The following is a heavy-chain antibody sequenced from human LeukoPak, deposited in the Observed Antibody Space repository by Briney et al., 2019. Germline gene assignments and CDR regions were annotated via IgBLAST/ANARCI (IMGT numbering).Heavy chain of an antibody. CDR3: AREDNFYGPFDY. D-gene: IGHD1-1*01. V-gene: IGHV3-30-3*01. Sequence: GGSLRLSCAASGFTFSSYAMHWVRQAPGKGLEWVAVISYDGSNKYYADSVKGRFTISGDNSKNTLYLQMNSLRAEDTAVYYCAREDNFYGPFDYWGQGTLVTASS. J-gene: IGHJ4*02. CDR2: ISYDGSNK. CDR1: GFTFSSYA.